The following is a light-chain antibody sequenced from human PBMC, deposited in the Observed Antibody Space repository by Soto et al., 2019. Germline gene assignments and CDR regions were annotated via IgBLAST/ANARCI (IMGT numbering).Light chain of an antibody. V-gene: IGKV3-11*01. CDR1: QSIHTS. Sequence: VLTQSPATLSLSPGERATLSCRASQSIHTSLAWYQQKSGKPPRLVIYDSTLRANGVPDRFGGSRSGTEFTLTINSLEPEDFAVYYWQQRNVWPPITFGQGTRLEIK. CDR3: QQRNVWPPIT. CDR2: DST. J-gene: IGKJ5*01.